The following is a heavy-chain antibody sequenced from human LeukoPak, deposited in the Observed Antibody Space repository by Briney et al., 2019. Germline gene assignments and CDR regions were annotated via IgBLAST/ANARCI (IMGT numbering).Heavy chain of an antibody. CDR3: TRDRITMIRGVIITSMFDY. V-gene: IGHV4-38-2*02. CDR1: GYSISSGYY. D-gene: IGHD3-10*01. J-gene: IGHJ4*02. CDR2: IYHSGST. Sequence: SETLSLTCTVSGYSISSGYYWGWIRQPPGKGLEWIGNIYHSGSTYYNPSLKSRVTYNPSLKSRLTISVDTSKNQFSLKLSSVTAADTAEYYCTRDRITMIRGVIITSMFDYWGQGSLVTVSS.